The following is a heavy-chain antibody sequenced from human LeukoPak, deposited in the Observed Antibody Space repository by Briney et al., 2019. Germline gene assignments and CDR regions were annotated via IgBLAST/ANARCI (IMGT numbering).Heavy chain of an antibody. CDR2: VYYSGST. CDR1: GGSISSSSYY. Sequence: SETLSLTCTVSGGSISSSSYYWGWIRQPPGKGLEWIGSVYYSGSTYYNPSLKSRVTISVDTSKNQFSLKLSSVTAADTAVYYCATQGVGIQLWLHHYYYYMDVWGKGTTVTVSS. J-gene: IGHJ6*03. D-gene: IGHD5-18*01. CDR3: ATQGVGIQLWLHHYYYYMDV. V-gene: IGHV4-39*07.